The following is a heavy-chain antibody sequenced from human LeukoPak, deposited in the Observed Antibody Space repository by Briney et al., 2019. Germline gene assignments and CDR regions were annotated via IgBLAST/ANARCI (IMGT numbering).Heavy chain of an antibody. J-gene: IGHJ4*02. CDR1: GFTFSSYA. V-gene: IGHV3-23*01. Sequence: PGGSLRLSCAASGFTFSSYAMSRVRQAPGKGLEWVSGISGSGGSTYYAASVKGRFTISRDNSRNTLYLQLNSLRAEDTAVYYCAKAGDLGGDYQPYYFDYWGQGTLVTVSS. CDR2: ISGSGGST. CDR3: AKAGDLGGDYQPYYFDY. D-gene: IGHD4-17*01.